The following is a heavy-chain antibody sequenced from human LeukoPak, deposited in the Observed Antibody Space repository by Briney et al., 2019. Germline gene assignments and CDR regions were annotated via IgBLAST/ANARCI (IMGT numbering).Heavy chain of an antibody. Sequence: EGSVKVSCQASGYTFTSYGISWVRQAPGQGLEWMGWISAYNGNTNYAQKLQGRVTMTTDTSTSTAYMELRSLRSEDTAVYYCARDPAGAYIVATQGYGMDVWGQGTTVTVSS. CDR2: ISAYNGNT. D-gene: IGHD5-12*01. J-gene: IGHJ6*02. V-gene: IGHV1-18*01. CDR1: GYTFTSYG. CDR3: ARDPAGAYIVATQGYGMDV.